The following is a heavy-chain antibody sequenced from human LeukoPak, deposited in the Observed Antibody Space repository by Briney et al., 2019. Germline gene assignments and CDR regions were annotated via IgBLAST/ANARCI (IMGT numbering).Heavy chain of an antibody. Sequence: GGSLRLSCAASGFTFSDYYTSWIRQAPGKGLEWVSYISSSGSTIYDADSVKGRFTISRDNAKNSLYLQMNSLRAEDTAVYYCARDNDWNYYGMDVWGQGTTVTVSS. D-gene: IGHD3-3*01. V-gene: IGHV3-11*04. CDR3: ARDNDWNYYGMDV. CDR2: ISSSGSTI. CDR1: GFTFSDYY. J-gene: IGHJ6*02.